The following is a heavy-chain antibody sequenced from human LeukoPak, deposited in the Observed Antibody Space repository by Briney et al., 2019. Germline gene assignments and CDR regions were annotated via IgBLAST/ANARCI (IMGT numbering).Heavy chain of an antibody. CDR1: GFTFSSYG. D-gene: IGHD3-10*01. V-gene: IGHV3-30*18. CDR2: ISYDGSNK. CDR3: AKLPTMVRGPLNAFDI. J-gene: IGHJ3*02. Sequence: GGSLRLSCAASGFTFSSYGMHWVRQAPGKGLEWVAVISYDGSNKYYADSVKGRFTISRVNSKNTLYLQMNSLRAEDTAVYYCAKLPTMVRGPLNAFDIWGQGTMVTVSS.